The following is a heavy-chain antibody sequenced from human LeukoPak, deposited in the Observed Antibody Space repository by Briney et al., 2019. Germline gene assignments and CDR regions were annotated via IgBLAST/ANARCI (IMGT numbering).Heavy chain of an antibody. CDR3: ARPRGGWFGARDAFDI. J-gene: IGHJ3*02. CDR1: GGSFSGYY. Sequence: PSETLSLTCAVYGGSFSGYYWSWIRQPPGEGLEWIGEINHSGSTNYNPSLKSRVTISVDTSKNQFSLKLSSVTAADTAVYYCARPRGGWFGARDAFDIWGQGTMVTVSS. CDR2: INHSGST. V-gene: IGHV4-34*01. D-gene: IGHD3-10*01.